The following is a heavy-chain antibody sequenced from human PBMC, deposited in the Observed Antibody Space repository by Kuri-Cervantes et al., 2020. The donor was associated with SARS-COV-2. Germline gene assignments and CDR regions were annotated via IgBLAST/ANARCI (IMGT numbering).Heavy chain of an antibody. CDR1: GFLFSASA. CDR3: ASELGENAFDI. D-gene: IGHD7-27*01. J-gene: IGHJ3*02. CDR2: VRGKANNYAT. V-gene: IGHV3-73*01. Sequence: GGSLRLSCEVSGFLFSASAIHWVRQASGKGLEWVGRVRGKANNYATAYAASVKGRFTISRDNSKNTLYLQMNSLSAEDTAVYYCASELGENAFDIWGQGTMVTVSS.